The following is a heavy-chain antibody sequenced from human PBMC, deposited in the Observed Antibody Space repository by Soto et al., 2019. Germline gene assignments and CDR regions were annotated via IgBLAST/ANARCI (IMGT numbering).Heavy chain of an antibody. J-gene: IGHJ6*02. CDR2: INPNSGGT. D-gene: IGHD3-3*01. CDR3: ARVKAGAIFGVVIPYYYGMDV. Sequence: QVQLVQSGAEVKKPGASVKVSCKASGYTFTGYYMHWVRQAPGQGLEWMGWINPNSGGTNYAQKFQGWVTMTRDTSISTAYMELSRLRSDDTAVYYCARVKAGAIFGVVIPYYYGMDVWGQGTTVTDSS. V-gene: IGHV1-2*04. CDR1: GYTFTGYY.